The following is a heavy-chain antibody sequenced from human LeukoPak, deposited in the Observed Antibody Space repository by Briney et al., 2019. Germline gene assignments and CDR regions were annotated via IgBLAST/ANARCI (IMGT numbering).Heavy chain of an antibody. Sequence: NPSETLSLTCTVSGGSISSSSYYWGWIRQPPGKGLEWIGSIYYSGRTYYNPSLKSRVTISVDTSKNQFSLKLSSVTAADTAVYYCARRPHCSGGSCYYYYGMDVWGQGTTVTVSS. CDR2: IYYSGRT. CDR3: ARRPHCSGGSCYYYYGMDV. D-gene: IGHD2-15*01. J-gene: IGHJ6*02. CDR1: GGSISSSSYY. V-gene: IGHV4-39*01.